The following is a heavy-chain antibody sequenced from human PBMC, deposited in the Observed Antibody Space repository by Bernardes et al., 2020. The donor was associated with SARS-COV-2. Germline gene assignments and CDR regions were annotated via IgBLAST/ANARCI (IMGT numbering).Heavy chain of an antibody. V-gene: IGHV4-59*01. CDR3: ASVPKAVTYDYVWGSYRYTDY. Sequence: SETLSLTCTVSGGSISSYYWSWIRQPPGKGLEWIGYIYYSGSTNYNPSLKSRVTISVDTSKNQFSLKLSSVTAADTAVYYCASVPKAVTYDYVWGSYRYTDYWGQGTLVTVSS. D-gene: IGHD3-16*02. CDR1: GGSISSYY. CDR2: IYYSGST. J-gene: IGHJ4*02.